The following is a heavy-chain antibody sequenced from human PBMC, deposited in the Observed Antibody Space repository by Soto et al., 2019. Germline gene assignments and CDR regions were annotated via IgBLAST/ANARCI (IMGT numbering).Heavy chain of an antibody. J-gene: IGHJ4*02. V-gene: IGHV3-23*01. CDR3: AKVFVFTIREGFDY. CDR1: GFTFSSYA. Sequence: EVQLLESGGGLVQPGGSLSLSCAASGFTFSSYAMSWVRQAPGQGLEWVSAITGSGDSTYYADSVKGRVTVPRDNSKKTLYLQMTSLRAEATAVSYCAKVFVFTIREGFDYWGLGTLVTVSS. D-gene: IGHD3-3*01. CDR2: ITGSGDST.